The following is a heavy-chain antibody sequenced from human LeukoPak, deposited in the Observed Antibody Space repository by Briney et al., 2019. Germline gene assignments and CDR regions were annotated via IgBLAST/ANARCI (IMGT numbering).Heavy chain of an antibody. D-gene: IGHD3-10*01. CDR2: IYYSGST. Sequence: SETLSLTCTVAGGSISSYYWSWIRQPPGKGLEWIGNIYYSGSTNYNPSLKSRGTISVDTSKNQFSLKLSSVTAADTAVYYCARVFDSGSQAYFYYMDVWGKGTTVTISS. J-gene: IGHJ6*03. CDR1: GGSISSYY. V-gene: IGHV4-59*01. CDR3: ARVFDSGSQAYFYYMDV.